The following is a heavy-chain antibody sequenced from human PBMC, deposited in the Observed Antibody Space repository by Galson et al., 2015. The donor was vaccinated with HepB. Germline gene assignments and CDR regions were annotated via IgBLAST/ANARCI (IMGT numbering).Heavy chain of an antibody. J-gene: IGHJ4*02. CDR3: ARSDWLYFFDY. D-gene: IGHD3-9*01. Sequence: MHWVRQAPGQGLEWMGIINPSGGSTSYAQKFQGRVTMTRDTSTSTVYMELSSLRSEDTAVYYCARSDWLYFFDYWGQGTLVTVSS. CDR2: INPSGGST. V-gene: IGHV1-46*01.